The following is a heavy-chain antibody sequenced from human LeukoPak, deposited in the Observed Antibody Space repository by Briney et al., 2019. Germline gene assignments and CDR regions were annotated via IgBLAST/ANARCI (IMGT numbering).Heavy chain of an antibody. D-gene: IGHD5-18*01. CDR1: GFTFSSYA. CDR3: ARDHLKADTAMVRFAFDY. V-gene: IGHV3-30*04. Sequence: GGSLRLSCAASGFTFSSYAVHWVRQAPGKGLEWVAVISYDGSNKYYADSVKGRFTISRDNSKNTLYLQMNSLRAEDTAVYYCARDHLKADTAMVRFAFDYWGQGTLVTVSS. CDR2: ISYDGSNK. J-gene: IGHJ4*02.